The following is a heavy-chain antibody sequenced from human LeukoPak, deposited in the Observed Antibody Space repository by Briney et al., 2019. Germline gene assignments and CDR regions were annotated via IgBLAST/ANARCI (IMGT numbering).Heavy chain of an antibody. V-gene: IGHV1-2*02. CDR2: INPNSGGT. CDR3: ARDRPLDADDYYGFYFFDY. Sequence: ASVKVSCKASGYIFSDYYMHWVRQAPGQGLEWMGWINPNSGGTNHAQKFQGRVTMTRDTSISTAYMELSRLRSDDTAVYYCARDRPLDADDYYGFYFFDYWGQGTLVTVSS. D-gene: IGHD3-10*01. J-gene: IGHJ4*02. CDR1: GYIFSDYY.